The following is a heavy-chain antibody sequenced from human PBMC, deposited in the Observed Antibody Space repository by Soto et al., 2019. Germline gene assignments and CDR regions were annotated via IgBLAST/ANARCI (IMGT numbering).Heavy chain of an antibody. J-gene: IGHJ3*02. CDR3: ARASFTIFGSAFDI. Sequence: QTLSLTCAISGDSVSSNSAAWNCIRQSPSRGLEWLGRTYYRSKWYNDYAVSVKSRITINPDTSKNQFSLQLNSVTPEDTAVYYCARASFTIFGSAFDIWGQGTMVTVSS. CDR2: TYYRSKWYN. V-gene: IGHV6-1*01. CDR1: GDSVSSNSAA. D-gene: IGHD3-3*01.